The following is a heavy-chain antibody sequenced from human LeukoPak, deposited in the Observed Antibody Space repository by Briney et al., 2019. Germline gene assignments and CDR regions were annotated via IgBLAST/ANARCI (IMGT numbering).Heavy chain of an antibody. CDR1: GGSINSGGYS. J-gene: IGHJ5*02. D-gene: IGHD3-16*01. V-gene: IGHV4-31*03. CDR2: IYYSGST. CDR3: ARAEVLSNWFDP. Sequence: SGTLSLTCTVSGGSINSGGYSWSWIRQHPGKGLEWIGYIYYSGSTYYNPSLKSRVTISVDTSKNQFSLKLSSVTATDTAVYYCARAEVLSNWFDPWGQGTLVTVSS.